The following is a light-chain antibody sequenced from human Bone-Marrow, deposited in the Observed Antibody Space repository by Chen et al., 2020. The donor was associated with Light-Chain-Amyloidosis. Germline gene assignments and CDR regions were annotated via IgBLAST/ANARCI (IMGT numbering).Light chain of an antibody. CDR3: QQYYSAPFT. Sequence: DLVMTQSPDPPAVSLRARAPINCKSSQSVLYSSNNKNYLAWYQQKPGQPPKLLISCASTRESGVPDRFTGSGSGTDFTLTISSLQAEDVAVYYCQQYYSAPFTFGPGTKVNIK. V-gene: IGKV4-1*01. CDR2: CAS. CDR1: QSVLYSSNNKNY. J-gene: IGKJ3*01.